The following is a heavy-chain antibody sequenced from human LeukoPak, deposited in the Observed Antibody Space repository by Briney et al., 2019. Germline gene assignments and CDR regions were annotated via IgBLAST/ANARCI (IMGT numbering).Heavy chain of an antibody. D-gene: IGHD6-13*01. V-gene: IGHV4-39*07. J-gene: IGHJ6*03. CDR2: NYYSGST. CDR1: GGSISSSSYY. CDR3: AREIAAAGTSYYYYYMDV. Sequence: SETLSLTCTVSGGSISSSSYYWVWMGQPPGKGLEWIGSNYYSGSTYYNPSLMSRVTISVDTSKNQFYLKLSSVTAADTAVYYCAREIAAAGTSYYYYYMDVWGKGTTVTISS.